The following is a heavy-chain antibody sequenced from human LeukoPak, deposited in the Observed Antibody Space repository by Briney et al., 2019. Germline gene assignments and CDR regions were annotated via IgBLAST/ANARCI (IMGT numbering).Heavy chain of an antibody. D-gene: IGHD1-26*01. J-gene: IGHJ5*02. CDR3: AKDWELGS. CDR2: INHSGST. V-gene: IGHV4-34*01. CDR1: GGSFNGYY. Sequence: SETLSLTCAVYGGSFNGYYWSWIRQPPGKGLEWIGEINHSGSTNYNPSLKSRVTISVDTSKNQFSLKLSSVTAADTAFYYCAKDWELGSWGQGTLVTVSS.